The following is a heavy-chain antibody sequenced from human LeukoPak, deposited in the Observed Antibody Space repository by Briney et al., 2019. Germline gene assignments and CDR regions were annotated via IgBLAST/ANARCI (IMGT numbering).Heavy chain of an antibody. D-gene: IGHD2-21*02. CDR3: ARDGPAYCGGDCYPDY. J-gene: IGHJ4*02. V-gene: IGHV1-18*01. CDR1: GYTFTSYG. Sequence: ASVKVSCKASGYTFTSYGISWVRQAPGQGLEWMGWISAYNGNTNYAQKLQGRVTMTTDTSTSTVYMELRSLRSDDTAVYYCARDGPAYCGGDCYPDYWGQGTLVTVSS. CDR2: ISAYNGNT.